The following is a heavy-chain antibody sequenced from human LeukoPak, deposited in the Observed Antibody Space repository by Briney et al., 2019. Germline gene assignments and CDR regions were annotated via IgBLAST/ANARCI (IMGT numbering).Heavy chain of an antibody. V-gene: IGHV2-70*04. Sequence: SGPALVKPTQTLTLTCTFSGFSLSTSGMRVSWIRQPPGKALEWLARIDWDDDEFYNTSLKTRLTISKDTSKNQVVLTMTNMDPVDTATYYCARIPTYGDYAYFDYWGQGTLVTVSS. J-gene: IGHJ4*02. CDR3: ARIPTYGDYAYFDY. CDR2: IDWDDDE. CDR1: GFSLSTSGMR. D-gene: IGHD4-17*01.